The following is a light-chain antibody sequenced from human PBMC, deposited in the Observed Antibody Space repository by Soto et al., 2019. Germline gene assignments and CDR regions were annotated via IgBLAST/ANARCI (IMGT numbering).Light chain of an antibody. J-gene: IGLJ2*01. CDR2: STS. V-gene: IGLV7-43*01. CDR3: LLYYGGAQVL. Sequence: QAVVTQEPSLTVSPGVTVTLTCASSAGAVTSAYYTYWLQQKPGQAPRALIYSTSEKHSWTPARFSGSLLGGKAALTLSAAQPEDEADYYCLLYYGGAQVLFGGGTKLTVL. CDR1: AGAVTSAYY.